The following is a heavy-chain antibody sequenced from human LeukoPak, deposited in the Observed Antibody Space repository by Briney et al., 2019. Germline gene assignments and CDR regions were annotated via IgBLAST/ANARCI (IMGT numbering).Heavy chain of an antibody. D-gene: IGHD3-22*01. CDR3: AGRDYYDSSGYYDAFDI. Sequence: PSETLSLTCTVSGGSISSYYWSWIRQPPGKGLEWIGYIYYSGSTNYNPSLKSRVTISVDTSKNQLSLKLSSVTAADTAVYYCAGRDYYDSSGYYDAFDIWGQGTMATVSS. V-gene: IGHV4-59*01. J-gene: IGHJ3*02. CDR2: IYYSGST. CDR1: GGSISSYY.